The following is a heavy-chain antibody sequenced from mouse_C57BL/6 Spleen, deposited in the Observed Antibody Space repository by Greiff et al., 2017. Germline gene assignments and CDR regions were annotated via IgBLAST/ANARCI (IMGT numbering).Heavy chain of an antibody. D-gene: IGHD4-1*01. CDR2: IYPRSGNT. CDR3: ARTGTDYAMDD. V-gene: IGHV1-81*01. J-gene: IGHJ4*01. CDR1: GYTFTGYG. Sequence: VQLQQSGAELARPGASVKLSCKASGYTFTGYGIRWVKQSTGQGLEWIGEIYPRSGNTYYNEKFKGKATLTADKSSSTAYMELRSLTSEDSAVXFCARTGTDYAMDDWGTGTSVTVSS.